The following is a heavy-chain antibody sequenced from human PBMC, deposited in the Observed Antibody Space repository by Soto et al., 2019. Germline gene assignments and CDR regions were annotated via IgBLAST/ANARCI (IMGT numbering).Heavy chain of an antibody. CDR2: IYYTGST. CDR3: ANYRGDPKLAFDI. J-gene: IGHJ3*02. Sequence: QVQLQESGPGLVKPSETLSLTCTVSGDSVSSTTYYWSWIRQPPGKGLEWIGFIYYTGSTHYNPSLKSRAPLSIDTSKNQFSMKLSSVTAADTAVYYCANYRGDPKLAFDIWGQGTMVTVSS. V-gene: IGHV4-61*01. D-gene: IGHD2-21*01. CDR1: GDSVSSTTYY.